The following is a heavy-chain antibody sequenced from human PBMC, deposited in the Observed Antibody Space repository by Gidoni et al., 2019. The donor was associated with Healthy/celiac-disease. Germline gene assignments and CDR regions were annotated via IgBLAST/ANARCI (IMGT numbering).Heavy chain of an antibody. V-gene: IGHV3-30*18. CDR3: AKVRAACGTTIFGVVIHYYYYGMDV. J-gene: IGHJ6*02. CDR2: ISYDGSNK. D-gene: IGHD3-3*01. Sequence: QVQLVESGGGVVQPGRSLRFSCAASGFTFSRSGMPWVRQAPGKGLDWVAVISYDGSNKSNAASVKGRFTISRDNSKNTLYLQMNSLRAEDTAVYYCAKVRAACGTTIFGVVIHYYYYGMDVWGQGTTVTVSS. CDR1: GFTFSRSG.